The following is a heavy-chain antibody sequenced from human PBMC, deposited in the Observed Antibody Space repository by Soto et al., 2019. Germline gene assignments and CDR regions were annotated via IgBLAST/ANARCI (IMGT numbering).Heavy chain of an antibody. V-gene: IGHV1-18*01. CDR3: ARDPPGEQLVKLTNDY. CDR2: ISAYNGNT. J-gene: IGHJ4*02. D-gene: IGHD6-6*01. CDR1: GYTFTSYG. Sequence: ASVKVSCKASGYTFTSYGISWVRQAPGQGLEWMGWISAYNGNTNYAQKLQGRVTMTTDTSTSTAYMELRSLRSDDTAVYYCARDPPGEQLVKLTNDYWGQGTRVTVSS.